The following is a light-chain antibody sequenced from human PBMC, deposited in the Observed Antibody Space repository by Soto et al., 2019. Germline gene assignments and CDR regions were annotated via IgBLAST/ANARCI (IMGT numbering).Light chain of an antibody. CDR3: QKYNSAPRT. CDR2: AAS. Sequence: DIQMTQSPSSLSASVGDRVTITCRASQGIANYLAWYQHKPGKVPNLLIYAASTLQSGVPSRFSGGGSGTDFNLTISSLQPEDVATYYCQKYNSAPRTFGQGTKVEIK. J-gene: IGKJ1*01. V-gene: IGKV1-27*01. CDR1: QGIANY.